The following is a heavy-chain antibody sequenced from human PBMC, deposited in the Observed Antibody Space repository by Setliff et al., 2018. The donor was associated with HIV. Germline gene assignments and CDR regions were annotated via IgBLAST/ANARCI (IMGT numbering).Heavy chain of an antibody. CDR2: INEGGSDQ. D-gene: IGHD1-26*01. CDR3: ALLWPFDY. J-gene: IGHJ4*02. CDR1: GFSFGDYP. Sequence: GGSLRLSCATSGFSFGDYPMGWFRQAPGKGLEWVANINEGGSDQYYVDSVKGRFTISRDNAKNSLYLQMNSLRAEDTAIYYCALLWPFDYWGQGTQVTVSS. V-gene: IGHV3-7*03.